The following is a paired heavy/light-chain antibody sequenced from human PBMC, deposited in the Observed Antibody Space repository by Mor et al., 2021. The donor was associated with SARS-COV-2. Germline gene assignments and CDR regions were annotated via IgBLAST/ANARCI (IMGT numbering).Light chain of an antibody. V-gene: IGKV1-39*01. J-gene: IGKJ3*01. CDR3: QESNSIFFT. Sequence: DIQMTQSPSSLSASVGDRVTITCRASRSISTYLNWYQQKPGEAPKVLIHAATSLQSGVPSRFSGSGSGTDFTLTITSLQPEDFATYYCQESNSIFFTFGPGTKVEIK. CDR1: RSISTY. CDR2: AAT.
Heavy chain of an antibody. Sequence: EVQLVESGGGLVQPGGSLRLSCAASGFTFNNYWMHWVRQVPGKGLVWVSRINSDGSGTTYADSVKGRFTISRDNAKNKLFLQMNSLRGEDTAIYYCARDRSYDTSSNWLDPWGQGTLVTVSS. J-gene: IGHJ5*02. CDR1: GFTFNNYW. CDR2: INSDGSGT. CDR3: ARDRSYDTSSNWLDP. V-gene: IGHV3-74*01. D-gene: IGHD3-22*01.